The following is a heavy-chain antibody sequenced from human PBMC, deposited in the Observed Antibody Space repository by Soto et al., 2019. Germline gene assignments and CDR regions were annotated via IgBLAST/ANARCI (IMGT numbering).Heavy chain of an antibody. D-gene: IGHD3-3*01. J-gene: IGHJ5*02. CDR1: GGSISSSSYY. CDR2: INHSGST. Sequence: PSETLSLTCTVSGGSISSSSYYWGWIRQPPGRGLEWVGEINHSGSTNYNPSLKSRVTMSVDTSKNQFSLKLSPVTAADTAVYYCARQLFGVVIWWFDPWGQGTLVTVPQ. CDR3: ARQLFGVVIWWFDP. V-gene: IGHV4-39*01.